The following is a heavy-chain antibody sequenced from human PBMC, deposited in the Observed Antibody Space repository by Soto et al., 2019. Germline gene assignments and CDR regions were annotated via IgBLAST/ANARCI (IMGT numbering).Heavy chain of an antibody. V-gene: IGHV3-30*09. D-gene: IGHD3-22*01. J-gene: IGHJ6*02. CDR1: GFKYTDFA. CDR2: ISYDGSDK. CDR3: ARRAWDSYYAIDV. Sequence: VQLVESGGGEVQPGRSLRLSCAASGFKYTDFALHWVRQAPGKGLEWVAIISYDGSDKYYADSVKGRFVISRDKPKNTLYLEMNSLRPEDTVVYFCARRAWDSYYAIDVWGQGTTVTVFS.